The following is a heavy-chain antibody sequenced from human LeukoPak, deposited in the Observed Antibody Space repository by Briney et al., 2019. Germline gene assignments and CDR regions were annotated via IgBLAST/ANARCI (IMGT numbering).Heavy chain of an antibody. Sequence: GGSQTLSCAASGFTFSNWAMSWVRQAPGKGLEWVSAISGSGGTTYYADSVKGRFTISRDNSKNTLYLQMNSLRVEDTAVYYCAKAQGSSTRNNWFVLWGQGTQVTVSS. CDR3: AKAQGSSTRNNWFVL. V-gene: IGHV3-23*01. CDR2: ISGSGGTT. CDR1: GFTFSNWA. D-gene: IGHD6-13*01. J-gene: IGHJ5*02.